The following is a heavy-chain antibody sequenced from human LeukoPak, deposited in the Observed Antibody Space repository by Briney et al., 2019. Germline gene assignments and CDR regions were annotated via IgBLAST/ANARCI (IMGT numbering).Heavy chain of an antibody. D-gene: IGHD2-15*01. Sequence: GGSLRLSCAASRFTFSSYAMSWVRQAPGKGLEWVSGIGGSAGSTYYADSVKGRFTISRDNSKNTLYLQMNSLRAEDTAVYYCAKGTRDLVEDYWGQGTLVTVSS. CDR2: IGGSAGST. J-gene: IGHJ4*02. V-gene: IGHV3-23*01. CDR1: RFTFSSYA. CDR3: AKGTRDLVEDY.